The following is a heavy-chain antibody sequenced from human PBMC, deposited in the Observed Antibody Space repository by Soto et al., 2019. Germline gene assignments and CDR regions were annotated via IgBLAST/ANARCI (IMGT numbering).Heavy chain of an antibody. D-gene: IGHD6-19*01. V-gene: IGHV3-23*01. CDR3: AKDRGSGWYENWFDP. CDR2: ISGAGGST. J-gene: IGHJ5*02. Sequence: EVQLLETGGGLVQPGGYLRLSCAASGFTFSSYAMNWVRQAPGKGLEWVSGISGAGGSTHYADSVKGRFTICRDNSPNMLYLQMNRLRMEDTDVYYCAKDRGSGWYENWFDPCGQGTLVTVYS. CDR1: GFTFSSYA.